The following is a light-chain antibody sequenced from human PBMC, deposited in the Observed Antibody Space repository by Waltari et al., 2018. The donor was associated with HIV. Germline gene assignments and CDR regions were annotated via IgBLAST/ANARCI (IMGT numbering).Light chain of an antibody. J-gene: IGKJ1*01. CDR3: QQYDSSPWT. CDR1: QSIRIR. V-gene: IGKV1-5*03. Sequence: DIQMTQSPSTLSASVGDTVTITCRASQSIRIRLAWFQQKPGKAPKLLIYAASSLQTGVPSRFSGSTSGTEFTLTISSLQPDDFATYYCQQYDSSPWTFGQGTKVEI. CDR2: AAS.